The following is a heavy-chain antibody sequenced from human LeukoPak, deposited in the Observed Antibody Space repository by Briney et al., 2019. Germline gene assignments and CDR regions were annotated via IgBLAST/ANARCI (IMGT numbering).Heavy chain of an antibody. J-gene: IGHJ4*02. CDR2: ISSSSSYI. CDR1: GLTGSHNY. CDR3: ARDLFNAGGFDY. Sequence: GGSLRLSCAASGLTGSHNYVSWVRQAPGKGLEWVSSISSSSSYIYYADSVKGRFTISRDNAKNSLYLQMNSLRAEDTAVYYCARDLFNAGGFDYWGQGTLVTVSS. D-gene: IGHD1-14*01. V-gene: IGHV3-21*01.